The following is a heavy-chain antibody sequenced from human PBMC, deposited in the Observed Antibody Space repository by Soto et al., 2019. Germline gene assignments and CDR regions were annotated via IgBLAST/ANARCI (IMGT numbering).Heavy chain of an antibody. D-gene: IGHD6-6*01. J-gene: IGHJ4*02. CDR1: GGSVSSGTNY. CDR2: IDYSGST. Sequence: PSETLSLTCTVSGGSVSSGTNYWSWIRQSPGKGLEWIGYIDYSGSTNYNPSLKSRVTISVDTSKNQFSLKLRSVTAADTAVYYCARTDSSSRHLFDYWGQGTLVTVSS. V-gene: IGHV4-61*01. CDR3: ARTDSSSRHLFDY.